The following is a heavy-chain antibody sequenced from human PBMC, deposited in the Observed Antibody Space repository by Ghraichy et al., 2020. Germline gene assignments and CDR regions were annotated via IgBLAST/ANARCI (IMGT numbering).Heavy chain of an antibody. CDR1: GGSVSSVSYS. J-gene: IGHJ6*02. CDR3: ARATNPNFYSYYAMDV. V-gene: IGHV4-61*01. CDR2: VHYRGST. Sequence: SETLSLTCTVSGGSVSSVSYSWIWIRQPPGKGLEWIGYVHYRGSTNYNPSLRSRLTVSVDTSKNQISLNLRSVTAADAAVYYCARATNPNFYSYYAMDVCGQGNTVTVSS. D-gene: IGHD2-8*01.